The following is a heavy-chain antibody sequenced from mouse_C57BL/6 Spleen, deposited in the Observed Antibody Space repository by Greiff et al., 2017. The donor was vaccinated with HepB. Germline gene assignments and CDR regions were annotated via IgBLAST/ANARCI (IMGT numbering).Heavy chain of an antibody. D-gene: IGHD2-3*01. CDR1: GYTFTSYW. CDR2: IDPSDSET. CDR3: ARRIYDGYDWYFDV. V-gene: IGHV1-52*01. J-gene: IGHJ1*03. Sequence: QVQLQQPGAELVRPGSSVKLSCKASGYTFTSYWMHWVKQRPIQGLEWIGNIDPSDSETHYNQKFKDKATLTVDKSSSTAYMQLSSLISEDSAVYYCARRIYDGYDWYFDVWGTGTTVTVSS.